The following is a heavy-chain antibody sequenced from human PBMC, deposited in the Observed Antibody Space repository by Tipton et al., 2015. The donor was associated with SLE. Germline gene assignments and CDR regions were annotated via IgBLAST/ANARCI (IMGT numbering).Heavy chain of an antibody. Sequence: QLVQSGAEVKKPGASVKVSCKASGYTFTGYYIRWVRQAPGQGLEWMGWINPHTGGTNYAQKFQGRVTMTRDTSISTAYMDLSSLTSDDTAIYYCARPERYDFWSGDAFDIWGQGTMVTVSS. V-gene: IGHV1-2*02. CDR2: INPHTGGT. D-gene: IGHD3-3*01. CDR1: GYTFTGYY. J-gene: IGHJ3*02. CDR3: ARPERYDFWSGDAFDI.